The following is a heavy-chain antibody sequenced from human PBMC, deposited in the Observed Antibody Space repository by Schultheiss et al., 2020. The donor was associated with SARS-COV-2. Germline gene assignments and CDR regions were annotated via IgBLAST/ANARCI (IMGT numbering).Heavy chain of an antibody. J-gene: IGHJ6*02. CDR3: ARDRPYFGHNSGLHGMDV. D-gene: IGHD1-1*01. Sequence: SVKVSCKASGGTFRNSAISWVRQAPGQGLEWMGGIMPTVGAVNDARKFQDRVTITADESTSTAYMELSSLTSEDTAVYFCARDRPYFGHNSGLHGMDVWGQGTAGTGSS. CDR1: GGTFRNSA. CDR2: IMPTVGAV. V-gene: IGHV1-69*13.